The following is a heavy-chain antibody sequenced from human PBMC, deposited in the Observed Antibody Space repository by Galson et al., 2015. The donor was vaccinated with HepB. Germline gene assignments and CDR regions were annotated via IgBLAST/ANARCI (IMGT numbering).Heavy chain of an antibody. J-gene: IGHJ4*02. Sequence: SLRLSCAGSGFNFRNYSMNWVRQAPGKGLEWVSSIGGRRTYIYYADSVKGRFTISRDNAKNLLYLQMHTLRAEDTAVYFCARPPLGYNGSGTPLYYFDLWGQGTLVRVSS. D-gene: IGHD3-10*01. CDR2: IGGRRTYI. CDR3: ARPPLGYNGSGTPLYYFDL. V-gene: IGHV3-21*01. CDR1: GFNFRNYS.